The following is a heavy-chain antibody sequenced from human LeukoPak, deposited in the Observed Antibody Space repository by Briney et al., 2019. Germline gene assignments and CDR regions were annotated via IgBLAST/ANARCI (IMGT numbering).Heavy chain of an antibody. D-gene: IGHD6-19*01. CDR3: ARADAAKASGVLVDY. J-gene: IGHJ4*02. CDR1: GYTFISYV. V-gene: IGHV1-18*01. CDR2: ISAYNGNY. Sequence: ASVPVSCKASGYTFISYVSSGVRQAPGQGRDGMGWISAYNGNYNYVQKLQDRVTMTTDTSTSTAYMELRSLRSADRAVYYSARADAAKASGVLVDYWGQRTLVTVSS.